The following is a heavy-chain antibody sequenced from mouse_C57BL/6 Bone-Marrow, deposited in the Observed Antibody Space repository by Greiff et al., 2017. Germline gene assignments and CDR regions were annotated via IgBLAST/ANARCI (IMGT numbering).Heavy chain of an antibody. V-gene: IGHV6-6*01. D-gene: IGHD1-1*02. Sequence: EVKVEESGGGLVQPGGSMKLSCAASGFTFSDAWMDWVRQSPEKGLEWVAEIRKKANNHATYYAESVKGRFTISKDDSKNSVYLQMNSLRAEDTGIYYCTSSLWSFDYWGQGTTLTVSS. CDR3: TSSLWSFDY. CDR1: GFTFSDAW. CDR2: IRKKANNHAT. J-gene: IGHJ2*01.